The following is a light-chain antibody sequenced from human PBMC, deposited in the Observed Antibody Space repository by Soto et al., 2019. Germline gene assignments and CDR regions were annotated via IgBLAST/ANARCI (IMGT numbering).Light chain of an antibody. V-gene: IGKV1-5*01. CDR1: QSIIKW. CDR3: QQYNSYSRT. Sequence: DIQMTQSPSSVSASGGDIVTITCRSSQSIIKWLAWYQQKPGGAPRLLVYETSTLQSGVSSRFSGSGSGTEFTLTISSLQPDDFATYYCQQYNSYSRTFGQGTKVDIK. J-gene: IGKJ1*01. CDR2: ETS.